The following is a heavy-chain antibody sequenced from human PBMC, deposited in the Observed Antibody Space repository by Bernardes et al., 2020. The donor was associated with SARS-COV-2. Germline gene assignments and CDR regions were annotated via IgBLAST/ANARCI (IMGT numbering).Heavy chain of an antibody. CDR1: GGTLNNYA. CDR2: IIPMFGTT. D-gene: IGHD4-17*01. CDR3: ARGDRTTTGNYYYYGMDV. Sequence: SVKVSCKAVGGTLNNYAITWVRQAPGQGLEWMGAIIPMFGTTTYAQRFQGRVTITADESTSTAFVQMSSLRSEDTAVYYCARGDRTTTGNYYYYGMDVWGPGTTVTVSS. V-gene: IGHV1-69*13. J-gene: IGHJ6*02.